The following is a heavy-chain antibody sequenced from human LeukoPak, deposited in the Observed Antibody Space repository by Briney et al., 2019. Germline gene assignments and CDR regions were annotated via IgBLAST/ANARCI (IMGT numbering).Heavy chain of an antibody. V-gene: IGHV2-5*02. Sequence: SGPTLVIPTQTLTLTRTFSGFSLYSSGVGVGWIRQPPGRALEWLAVIYWDDDKRYNPSLRSRLTMSKDASRNQVFLVVANMDPVDTATYYCAHRRPGHLTGWDNSYFDNWGPGTLVTVSS. J-gene: IGHJ4*02. D-gene: IGHD1/OR15-1a*01. CDR2: IYWDDDK. CDR1: GFSLYSSGVG. CDR3: AHRRPGHLTGWDNSYFDN.